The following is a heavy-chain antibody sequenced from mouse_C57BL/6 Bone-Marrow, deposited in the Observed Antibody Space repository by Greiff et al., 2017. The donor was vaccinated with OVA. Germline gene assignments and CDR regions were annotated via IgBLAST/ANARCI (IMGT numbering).Heavy chain of an antibody. CDR3: ARPDGYYFDY. D-gene: IGHD2-3*01. J-gene: IGHJ2*01. Sequence: EVQLQESGGGLVKPGGSLKLSCAASGFTFSDYGMHWVRQAPEKGLEWVAYISSGSSTIYYADTVKGRFTISRDNAKNTLFLQMTSLRSEDTAMYYCARPDGYYFDYWGQGTTLTVSS. CDR2: ISSGSSTI. V-gene: IGHV5-17*01. CDR1: GFTFSDYG.